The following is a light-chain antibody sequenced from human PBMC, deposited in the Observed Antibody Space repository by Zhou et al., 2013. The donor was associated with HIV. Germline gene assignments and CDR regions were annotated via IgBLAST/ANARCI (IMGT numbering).Light chain of an antibody. Sequence: EIVMTQSPATLSVSPGERATLSCRASQSVRSNYLAWYQQTPGQAPRLLIYGASSRATGLPHRFSGSGSGTDFTLTISRLEPEDFAVYYCQQYETSPWTFGQGTKVEIK. CDR3: QQYETSPWT. J-gene: IGKJ1*01. CDR2: GAS. CDR1: QSVRSNY. V-gene: IGKV3-20*01.